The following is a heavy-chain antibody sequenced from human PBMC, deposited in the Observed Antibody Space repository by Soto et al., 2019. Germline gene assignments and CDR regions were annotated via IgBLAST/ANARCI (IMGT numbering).Heavy chain of an antibody. Sequence: GGSLQISCKGSGYSFTNYWIAWVRQMPGKGLEWMGIIYPGDSDTIYGPSFQGQVTISADKSISTAYLQWSSLKASDTAMYYCAKGAGVEYAGDSDWVDSWGQGTLVTVSS. CDR3: AKGAGVEYAGDSDWVDS. CDR1: GYSFTNYW. J-gene: IGHJ5*01. V-gene: IGHV5-51*01. D-gene: IGHD6-13*01. CDR2: IYPGDSDT.